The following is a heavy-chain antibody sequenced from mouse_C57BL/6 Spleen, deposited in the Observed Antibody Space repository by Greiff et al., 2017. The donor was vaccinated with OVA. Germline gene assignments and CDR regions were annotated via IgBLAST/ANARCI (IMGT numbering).Heavy chain of an antibody. J-gene: IGHJ4*01. V-gene: IGHV1-26*01. Sequence: EVKLQQSGPELVKPGASVKISCKASGYTFTDYYMNWVKQSHGKSLEWIGDINPNNGGTSYNQKFKGKATLTVDKSSSTAYMELRSLTSEDSAVYYCARKDMGDYYAMDYWGQGTSVTVSS. D-gene: IGHD1-1*02. CDR3: ARKDMGDYYAMDY. CDR1: GYTFTDYY. CDR2: INPNNGGT.